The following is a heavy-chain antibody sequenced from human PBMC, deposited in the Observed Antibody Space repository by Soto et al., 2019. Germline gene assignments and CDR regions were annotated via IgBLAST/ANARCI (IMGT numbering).Heavy chain of an antibody. CDR1: GFTFSSYA. CDR2: ISYDGSNK. J-gene: IGHJ6*02. V-gene: IGHV3-30-3*01. Sequence: QVQLVESGGGVVQPGRSLRLSCAASGFTFSSYAMHWVRQAPGKGLEWVAVISYDGSNKYYADSVKGRFTISRDNSKNTLYRQTNSLRAEAPAVYYCARDSRHCVGDCYSGGVYYYYYGMDVWGQGTTVTVSS. D-gene: IGHD2-21*02. CDR3: ARDSRHCVGDCYSGGVYYYYYGMDV.